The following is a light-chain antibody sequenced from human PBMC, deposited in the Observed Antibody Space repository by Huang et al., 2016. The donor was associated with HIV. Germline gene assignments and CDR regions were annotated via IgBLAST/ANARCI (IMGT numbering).Light chain of an antibody. CDR1: KSVSTN. CDR3: QQYNNWLLS. CDR2: GSS. V-gene: IGKV3-15*01. Sequence: IVMTQSPATLSLSPGERATLSCRANKSVSTNLAWHQQRFGQAPRLLIYGSSTRASDVPARFSGSGSGTDFTLTISSLQSDDVALYFCQQYNNWLLSFGGGTKVDI. J-gene: IGKJ4*01.